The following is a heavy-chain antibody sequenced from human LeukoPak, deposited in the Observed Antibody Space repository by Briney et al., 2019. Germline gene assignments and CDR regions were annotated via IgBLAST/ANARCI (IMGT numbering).Heavy chain of an antibody. Sequence: GGSLRLSCAASGFTFSSYGMHWVRQAPGKGLEWVAFIRYDGSNKYYADSVKGRFTISRDNSKNTLYLQMSSLRSEDTAVYYCAREYSSTPYWYFDLWGRGTLVTVSS. J-gene: IGHJ2*01. V-gene: IGHV3-30*02. CDR3: AREYSSTPYWYFDL. CDR1: GFTFSSYG. CDR2: IRYDGSNK. D-gene: IGHD6-6*01.